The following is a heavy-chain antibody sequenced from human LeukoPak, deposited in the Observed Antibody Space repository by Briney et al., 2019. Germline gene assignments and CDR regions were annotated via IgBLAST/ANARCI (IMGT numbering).Heavy chain of an antibody. Sequence: ASVKVSCKASGYTFTSYGISWVRQAPGQGLEWMGWISAYNGNTNYAQTLQGRVTMTTDTSTSTAYMELRSLRSDDTAVYYCARVWFGELLTQRYYYYYMDVWGKGTTVTVSS. CDR1: GYTFTSYG. CDR2: ISAYNGNT. CDR3: ARVWFGELLTQRYYYYYMDV. D-gene: IGHD3-10*01. V-gene: IGHV1-18*01. J-gene: IGHJ6*03.